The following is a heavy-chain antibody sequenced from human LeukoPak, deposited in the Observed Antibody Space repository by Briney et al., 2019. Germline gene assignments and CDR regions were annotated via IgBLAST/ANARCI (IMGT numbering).Heavy chain of an antibody. D-gene: IGHD3-10*01. J-gene: IGHJ4*02. V-gene: IGHV3-7*01. Sequence: GGSLRLSCAASRFTFSSYWMSWVRQAPGKGLEWVANIKQDGSEKYYVDSVKGRFTISRDNAKNSLYLQMNSLRAEDTAVYYCARDCYYGSGSPFVDYWGQGTLVTVSS. CDR2: IKQDGSEK. CDR1: RFTFSSYW. CDR3: ARDCYYGSGSPFVDY.